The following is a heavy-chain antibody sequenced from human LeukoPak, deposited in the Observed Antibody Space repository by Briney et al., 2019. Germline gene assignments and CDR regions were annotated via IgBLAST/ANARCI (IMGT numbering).Heavy chain of an antibody. Sequence: PSETLSLTCTVSGGSISSYYWSWIRQPPGKGLEWIGYIYYSGTTNYNPSLKSRVTISVDTSKNQFSLKLSSVTAADTAVYYCARAPTMVGATGGSDAFDIWGQGTMVTVSS. CDR2: IYYSGTT. J-gene: IGHJ3*02. CDR3: ARAPTMVGATGGSDAFDI. V-gene: IGHV4-59*08. D-gene: IGHD1-26*01. CDR1: GGSISSYY.